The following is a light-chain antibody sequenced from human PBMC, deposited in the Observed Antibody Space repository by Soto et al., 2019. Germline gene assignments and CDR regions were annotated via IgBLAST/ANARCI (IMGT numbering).Light chain of an antibody. V-gene: IGKV3-20*01. J-gene: IGKJ2*01. CDR2: SAS. CDR3: QQYGSSPLYT. Sequence: EIVLTQSPGTLSLSPGERATLSCRASQSVSSSSLAWYQQKPGQAPRLLIFSASSRATGIPDRFSGSGSGTDFTLTIRRLEPEDFAVYYCQQYGSSPLYTFGQGTKLEIK. CDR1: QSVSSSS.